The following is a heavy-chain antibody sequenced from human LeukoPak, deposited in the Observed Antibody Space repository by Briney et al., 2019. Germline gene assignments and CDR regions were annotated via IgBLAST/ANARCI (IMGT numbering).Heavy chain of an antibody. J-gene: IGHJ3*02. Sequence: SETLSLTCAVYGGSFSGYYWSWIRQPPGKGLEWIGEINHSGSTNYNPSLKSRVTISVDTSKNQFSLKLSSVTAADTAVYYCARHVPYSSSWYGDAFDIWGQGTMVTVSS. CDR1: GGSFSGYY. D-gene: IGHD6-13*01. CDR2: INHSGST. CDR3: ARHVPYSSSWYGDAFDI. V-gene: IGHV4-34*01.